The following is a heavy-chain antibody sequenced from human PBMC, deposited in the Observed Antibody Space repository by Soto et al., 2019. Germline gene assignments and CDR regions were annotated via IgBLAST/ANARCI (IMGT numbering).Heavy chain of an antibody. V-gene: IGHV1-69*01. Sequence: QVQLVQSGAEMKKPGSAVKVSCKASGGTFSTYPISWVRQAPGQGLEWMGGIIPIFRTPQYAQKFRGRVTITADESTSTAHMELRSLTSEDTAVYYCVRGREDIYGPGKNYYGSMEVWGQGTTVTVSS. CDR2: IIPIFRTP. CDR1: GGTFSTYP. CDR3: VRGREDIYGPGKNYYGSMEV. D-gene: IGHD3-10*01. J-gene: IGHJ6*02.